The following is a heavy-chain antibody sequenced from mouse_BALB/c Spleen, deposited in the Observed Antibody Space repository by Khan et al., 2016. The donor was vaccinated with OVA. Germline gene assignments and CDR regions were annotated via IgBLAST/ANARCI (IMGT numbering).Heavy chain of an antibody. V-gene: IGHV14-1*02. CDR3: VRRGYGNYWFAY. D-gene: IGHD2-1*01. CDR2: NDPENGDT. CDR1: GFSIKDYY. Sequence: VRLQQSGAELVRPGALVTLSCKASGFSIKDYYIYWVKQRPEEGLEWIAWNDPENGDTIYDPKFQGKASITADIPSNTLYLQLSSLTSEDTAVYYCVRRGYGNYWFAYWGQGTLVTVSA. J-gene: IGHJ3*01.